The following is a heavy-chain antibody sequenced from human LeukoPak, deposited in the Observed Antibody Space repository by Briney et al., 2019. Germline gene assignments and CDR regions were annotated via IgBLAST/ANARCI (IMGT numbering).Heavy chain of an antibody. V-gene: IGHV1-2*02. CDR1: GYTFTGYY. CDR3: ALIGDHAWFDP. J-gene: IGHJ5*02. CDR2: INPNSGGT. Sequence: ASVKVSCKASGYTFTGYYMHWVRQAPGQGLEWMGWINPNSGGTNYAPEFQGRLTMTRDTSITTAYMELSTLRSDDTAVYYCALIGDHAWFDPWGQGTLATVSS. D-gene: IGHD3-10*01.